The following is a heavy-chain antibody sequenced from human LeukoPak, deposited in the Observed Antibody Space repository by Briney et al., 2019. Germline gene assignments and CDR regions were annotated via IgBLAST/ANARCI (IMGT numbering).Heavy chain of an antibody. CDR3: AREGSGTYYHFDY. Sequence: PGGSLRLSCAASGFTFSSYSMNWVRQAPGKGLEWVSYISTSSSTRYYADSVKGRFTISRDNAKNSLYLQMNSLRDEDTAVYFCAREGSGTYYHFDYWGQGTLVTVSS. CDR1: GFTFSSYS. D-gene: IGHD1-26*01. V-gene: IGHV3-48*02. J-gene: IGHJ4*02. CDR2: ISTSSSTR.